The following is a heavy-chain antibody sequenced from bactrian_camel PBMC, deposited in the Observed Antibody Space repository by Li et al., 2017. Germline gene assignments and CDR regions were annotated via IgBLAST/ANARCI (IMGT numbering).Heavy chain of an antibody. CDR1: KYRYTSYC. CDR3: AKDKLLVRDFGY. D-gene: IGHD6*01. Sequence: VQLVESGGGSVQAGGSLRLSCAASKYRYTSYCMAWFRQAPGKDRKGVAAIDHFGGTSYADSVSGRFTISRDNDKNTLYLQMSSLKTEDTAVYYCAKDKLLVRDFGYRGQGTQVTVS. V-gene: IGHV3S1*01. CDR2: IDHFGGT. J-gene: IGHJ6*01.